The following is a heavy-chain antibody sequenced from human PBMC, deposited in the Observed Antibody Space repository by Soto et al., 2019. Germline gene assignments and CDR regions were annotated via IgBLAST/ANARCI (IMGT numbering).Heavy chain of an antibody. CDR2: VAAGGGHT. J-gene: IGHJ4*02. Sequence: PGGSLRLSCVASGFSFDKYARAWVRQAPGKGLEWVSHVAAGGGHTYYAESVKGRFTISRDNSKNTLFLQINTLRADDTAIYFCARRTSFLGAFDYWGQGVLVTVS. CDR1: GFSFDKYA. CDR3: ARRTSFLGAFDY. V-gene: IGHV3-23*01. D-gene: IGHD3-16*02.